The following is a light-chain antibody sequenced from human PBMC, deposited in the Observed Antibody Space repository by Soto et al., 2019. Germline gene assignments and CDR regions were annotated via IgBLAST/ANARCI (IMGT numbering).Light chain of an antibody. J-gene: IGKJ1*01. V-gene: IGKV1-33*01. CDR1: QDISTY. CDR2: DAT. Sequence: DIQMTQSPSSLAASVGDRVTITCQASQDISTYLNWFQHKPGKAPHLLIYDATNLETAVPSRFSGSGAGTHCTFTINSLQPEDIATYYCQQYDNLPPSWAFGQGTKVDIE. CDR3: QQYDNLPPSWA.